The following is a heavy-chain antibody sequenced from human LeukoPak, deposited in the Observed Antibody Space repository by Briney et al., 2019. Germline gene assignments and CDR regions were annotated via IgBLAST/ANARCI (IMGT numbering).Heavy chain of an antibody. CDR2: ISGSATNT. V-gene: IGHV3-23*01. Sequence: GGSLRLSCAASGFTFSSYLMSWVRQAPGKGLEWVSGISGSATNTYYADSVKGRFTISRDNSKNTLYLQMNSLRAEDTAVYYCAKGSVLGVPAAMPNNWFDPWGQGTLVTVSS. D-gene: IGHD2-2*01. CDR1: GFTFSSYL. J-gene: IGHJ5*02. CDR3: AKGSVLGVPAAMPNNWFDP.